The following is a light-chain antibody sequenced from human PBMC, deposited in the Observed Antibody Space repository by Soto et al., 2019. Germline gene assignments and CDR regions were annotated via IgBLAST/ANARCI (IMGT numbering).Light chain of an antibody. CDR2: DVT. J-gene: IGLJ2*01. V-gene: IGLV2-11*01. Sequence: QSALTQPRSVSGSPGQSVTISCTGTSSDVGVYNYVSWYQQHPGKAPKLIIYDVTKRPSGVPDRFSGSRSANTASLTISGLQAEDEADYDCCSYAGSYTLVFGGGTKLTVL. CDR1: SSDVGVYNY. CDR3: CSYAGSYTLV.